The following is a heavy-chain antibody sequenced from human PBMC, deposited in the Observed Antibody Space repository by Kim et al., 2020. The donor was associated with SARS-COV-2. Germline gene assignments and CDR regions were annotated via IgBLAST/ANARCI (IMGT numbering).Heavy chain of an antibody. CDR1: GYSFTSYW. CDR2: IDPSDSYT. J-gene: IGHJ5*02. CDR3: ARQLRASMIVVVNWWFDP. D-gene: IGHD3-22*01. V-gene: IGHV5-10-1*01. Sequence: GESLQISCKGSGYSFTSYWISWVRQMPGKGLEWMGRIDPSDSYTNYSPSFQGHVTISADKSISTAYLQWSSLKASDTAMYYCARQLRASMIVVVNWWFDPWGQGTLVTVSS.